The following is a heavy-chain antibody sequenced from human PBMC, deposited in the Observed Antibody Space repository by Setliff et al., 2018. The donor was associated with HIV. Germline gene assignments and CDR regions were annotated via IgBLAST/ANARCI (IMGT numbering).Heavy chain of an antibody. CDR2: INHSGDT. CDR1: GGSFSGYF. D-gene: IGHD3-22*01. CDR3: ARVGDFYDSSGYYSVLDAFDI. V-gene: IGHV4-34*01. J-gene: IGHJ3*02. Sequence: LSLTCAVYGGSFSGYFWSWIRQPPRKSLEWIGEINHSGDTNYNPSLKSRVTISVDTSKNQFSLKLSSVTAADTAVYYCARVGDFYDSSGYYSVLDAFDIWGRGTMVTVSS.